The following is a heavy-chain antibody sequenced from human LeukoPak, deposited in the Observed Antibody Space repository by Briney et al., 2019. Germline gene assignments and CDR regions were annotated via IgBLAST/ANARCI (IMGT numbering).Heavy chain of an antibody. Sequence: GASVKVSCKASGYTFTGYYMHWVRQAPGQGLEWMGWINPNSGGTNYAQKFQGRVTMTRNTSISTAYMELSSLRSEDTAVYYCARGERVAAAKAYWFDPWGQGTLVTVSS. CDR1: GYTFTGYY. CDR3: ARGERVAAAKAYWFDP. CDR2: INPNSGGT. D-gene: IGHD2-15*01. J-gene: IGHJ5*02. V-gene: IGHV1-2*02.